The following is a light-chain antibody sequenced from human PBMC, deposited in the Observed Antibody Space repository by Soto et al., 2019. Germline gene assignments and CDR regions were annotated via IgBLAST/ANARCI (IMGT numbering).Light chain of an antibody. J-gene: IGKJ1*01. CDR1: HTISNIY. CDR3: QQYDSSPRT. V-gene: IGKV3-20*01. CDR2: AIS. Sequence: ENVLTQSPGTLSLSPGQRATLSCRASHTISNIYLAGYQQKPGQAPRHLIYAISDRATGVPDRFRGSGSGTDFTLTITRLEPEDFAVYFCQQYDSSPRTFGQGTKVDI.